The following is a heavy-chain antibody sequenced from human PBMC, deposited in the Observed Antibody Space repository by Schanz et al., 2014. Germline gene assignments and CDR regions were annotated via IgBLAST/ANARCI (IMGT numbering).Heavy chain of an antibody. CDR3: AKVAPAATYLDS. D-gene: IGHD2-2*01. Sequence: EVQLVESGGGLVQPGGSLRLSCSASGFTVTSYYMSWVRQAPGKGLEWVANINQDGSEKYYVDSVKGRFTISRDNAKNSLYLQMNSLSAEDTAVYYCAKVAPAATYLDSWGLGTLVTVSS. V-gene: IGHV3-7*03. J-gene: IGHJ4*02. CDR2: INQDGSEK. CDR1: GFTVTSYY.